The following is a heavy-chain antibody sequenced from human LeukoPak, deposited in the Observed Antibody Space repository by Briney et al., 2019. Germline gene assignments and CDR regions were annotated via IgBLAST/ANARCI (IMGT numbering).Heavy chain of an antibody. Sequence: GGSLRLSCAASGFTVSSNEMSWVRQAPGKGLEWVSSISGGSTYYADSRKGRFTISRDNSKNTLHLQMNSLRAEDTAVYYCAKDRCSNGIGCYYYYMDVWGKGTTVTISS. CDR1: GFTVSSNE. D-gene: IGHD2-8*01. V-gene: IGHV3-38-3*01. CDR2: ISGGST. CDR3: AKDRCSNGIGCYYYYMDV. J-gene: IGHJ6*03.